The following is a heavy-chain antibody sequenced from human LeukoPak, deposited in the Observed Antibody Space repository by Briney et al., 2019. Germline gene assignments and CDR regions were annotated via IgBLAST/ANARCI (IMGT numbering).Heavy chain of an antibody. J-gene: IGHJ4*02. Sequence: GASVKVSCKASGYTFTSYAMNWVRQAPGQGLEWMGWINTNTGNPTYAQGFTGRFVFSLDTSVSTAYLQISSLKAEDTAVYYCARGPPLTSFYYDSSGYYYFHRTGMEKRDDYWGQGTLVTVSS. CDR2: INTNTGNP. CDR1: GYTFTSYA. CDR3: ARGPPLTSFYYDSSGYYYFHRTGMEKRDDY. D-gene: IGHD3-22*01. V-gene: IGHV7-4-1*02.